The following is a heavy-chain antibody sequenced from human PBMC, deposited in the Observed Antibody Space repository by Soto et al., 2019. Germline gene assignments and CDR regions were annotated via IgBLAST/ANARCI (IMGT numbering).Heavy chain of an antibody. J-gene: IGHJ6*02. CDR3: ALGVSGMDV. CDR2: MNPHSGNT. V-gene: IGHV1-8*01. CDR1: GYTFTSYY. D-gene: IGHD3-3*02. Sequence: ASVKVSGKASGYTFTSYYINWVRQPTGQGLEWMGWMNPHSGNTGYEQKSQGRVTITRDTSASTAYMELSSLRSDDTAVYYCALGVSGMDVWGQGTTVTVSS.